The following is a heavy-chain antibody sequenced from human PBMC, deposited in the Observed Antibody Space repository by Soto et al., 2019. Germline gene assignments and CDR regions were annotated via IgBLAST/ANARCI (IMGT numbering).Heavy chain of an antibody. CDR3: ARIIGYCRNNYCSGTFDI. D-gene: IGHD2-2*03. CDR2: FYPGDSTS. CDR1: GYSFISYW. J-gene: IGHJ3*02. Sequence: GESLEISCKTSGYSFISYWVAWVRQKPGKGLEWMGTFYPGDSTSTYSPSFQGQVTISVDKSISTAYLHLSSLKASDTAMYYCARIIGYCRNNYCSGTFDIWGQGTTVTV. V-gene: IGHV5-51*01.